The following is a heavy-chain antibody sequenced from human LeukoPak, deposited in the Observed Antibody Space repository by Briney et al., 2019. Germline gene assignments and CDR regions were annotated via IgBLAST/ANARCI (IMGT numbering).Heavy chain of an antibody. CDR1: GFTFSSYA. J-gene: IGHJ4*02. CDR2: ISYDGNNK. V-gene: IGHV3-30-3*01. Sequence: GGSLRLSCAASGFTFSSYAMHWVRQAPGKGLEWVAAISYDGNNKYYADSVKGRFTISRDNSKNTVHLQMNSLRAEDTAMYYCARDEGPFDYWGQGTLVTVSS. CDR3: ARDEGPFDY.